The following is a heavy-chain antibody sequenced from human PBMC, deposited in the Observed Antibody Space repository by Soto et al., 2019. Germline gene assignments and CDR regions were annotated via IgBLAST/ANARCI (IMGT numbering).Heavy chain of an antibody. V-gene: IGHV3-30-3*01. Sequence: GGSLRLSCAASGFAFSSYAMHWVRQAPGKGLEWVAFISHDGSNKYYADSVKGRFTISRDNSKDTLDLQMNSLRAEDAAVYRCASSFDMITPFDYWGQGTLVTVSS. CDR1: GFAFSSYA. D-gene: IGHD3-16*01. CDR3: ASSFDMITPFDY. J-gene: IGHJ4*02. CDR2: ISHDGSNK.